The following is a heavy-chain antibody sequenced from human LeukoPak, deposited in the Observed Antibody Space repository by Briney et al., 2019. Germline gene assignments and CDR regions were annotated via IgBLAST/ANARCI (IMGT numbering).Heavy chain of an antibody. V-gene: IGHV3-30-3*01. CDR2: ISYDGSNK. J-gene: IGHJ5*02. D-gene: IGHD2-15*01. Sequence: PGGSLRLSCAASGFTFSSYAMHWVGQGPGKGLEGVAVISYDGSNKYYADSVKGRFTISRDNSKNTLYLQMNSLRAEDTAVYYCARDLEGYCSGGSCYSGEFDPWGQGTLVTVSS. CDR1: GFTFSSYA. CDR3: ARDLEGYCSGGSCYSGEFDP.